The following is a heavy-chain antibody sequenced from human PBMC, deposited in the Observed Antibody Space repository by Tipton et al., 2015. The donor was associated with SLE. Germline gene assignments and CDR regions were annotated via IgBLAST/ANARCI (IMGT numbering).Heavy chain of an antibody. CDR3: ARLGAGRSVTPDWFDP. CDR1: GYSFTNYW. D-gene: IGHD3-3*01. Sequence: QLVQSGAEVKKSGESLKISCKASGYSFTNYWIAWVRQMPGKGLEWMGVIYPGDSDTRYSPSFQGQVTISADRSISTAYLQWSSLKASDTAMYYCARLGAGRSVTPDWFDPWGQGTLVTVSS. CDR2: IYPGDSDT. J-gene: IGHJ5*02. V-gene: IGHV5-51*03.